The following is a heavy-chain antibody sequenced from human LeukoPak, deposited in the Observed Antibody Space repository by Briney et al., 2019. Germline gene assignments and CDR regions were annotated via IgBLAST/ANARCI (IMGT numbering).Heavy chain of an antibody. CDR2: FDPEDGET. V-gene: IGHV1-24*01. CDR1: GYTLTELS. Sequence: ASVKVSCKVSGYTLTELSMHWVRQAPGKGLEWMGGFDPEDGETIYAQKFQGRVTMTEDTSTDTAYMELSSLRSEDTAVYYCATDDGWYCSGGSCYRIWGQGTLVTVSS. CDR3: ATDDGWYCSGGSCYRI. J-gene: IGHJ4*02. D-gene: IGHD2-15*01.